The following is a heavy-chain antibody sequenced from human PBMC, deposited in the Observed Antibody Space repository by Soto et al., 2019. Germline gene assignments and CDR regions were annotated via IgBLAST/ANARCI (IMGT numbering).Heavy chain of an antibody. CDR2: ITGSSGNV. J-gene: IGHJ5*02. Sequence: PGGSLRLSCVASGFTFSSYSMNWVRQAPGKGLEWVSSITGSSGNVHYADSVRGRFTISRDNTKNSLYLQMNSLRAEDSAVYYCAKDTNYDFWSGYSGSGWFDPWGQGTLVTVSS. CDR1: GFTFSSYS. V-gene: IGHV3-21*06. D-gene: IGHD3-3*01. CDR3: AKDTNYDFWSGYSGSGWFDP.